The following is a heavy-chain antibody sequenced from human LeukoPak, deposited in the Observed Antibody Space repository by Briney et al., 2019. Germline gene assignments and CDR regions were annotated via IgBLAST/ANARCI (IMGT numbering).Heavy chain of an antibody. J-gene: IGHJ4*02. CDR1: GYTFTSYA. CDR2: INTNTGNP. Sequence: ASEKVSCKASGYTFTSYAMNWVRQAPGQGLEWMGWINTNTGNPTYAQGFTGRFVFSLDTSVSTAYLQISSLKAEDTAVYYCARDSLPYSSGWYDLGYWGQGTLVTVSS. D-gene: IGHD6-19*01. V-gene: IGHV7-4-1*02. CDR3: ARDSLPYSSGWYDLGY.